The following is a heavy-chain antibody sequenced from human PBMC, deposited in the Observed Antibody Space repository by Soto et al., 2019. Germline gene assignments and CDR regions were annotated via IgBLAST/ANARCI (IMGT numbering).Heavy chain of an antibody. CDR1: GFTFSSYS. Sequence: PGVSLRLSCEASGFTFSSYSMNWVRQAPGQGLEWGSSISSSSSYIYYADSVKGRFTISRDNAKNTLYLQMNSLRAEDTAVYYCARDLAPYSSSSGGFDYWGQGTLVTVSS. CDR2: ISSSSSYI. J-gene: IGHJ4*02. D-gene: IGHD6-6*01. CDR3: ARDLAPYSSSSGGFDY. V-gene: IGHV3-21*01.